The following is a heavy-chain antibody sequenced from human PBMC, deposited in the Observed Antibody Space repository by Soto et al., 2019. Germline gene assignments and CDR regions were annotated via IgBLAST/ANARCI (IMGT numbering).Heavy chain of an antibody. CDR1: GFTFSTYW. V-gene: IGHV3-74*01. D-gene: IGHD3-16*01. Sequence: EVQLVESGGGLVQPGGSLRLSCAASGFTFSTYWMHWVRQAPGKGLVWVSRIDNDGTNTRYADSVKGRFTVSRDNGKNTVYLQMDSLRAEDTAVYYCARDGGTYFDYWGQGTLVTVSS. CDR3: ARDGGTYFDY. CDR2: IDNDGTNT. J-gene: IGHJ4*02.